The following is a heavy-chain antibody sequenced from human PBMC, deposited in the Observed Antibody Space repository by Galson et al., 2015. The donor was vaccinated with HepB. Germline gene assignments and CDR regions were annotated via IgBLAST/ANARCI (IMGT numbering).Heavy chain of an antibody. Sequence: CAASGFTFSSYWMSWVRQAPGKGLEWVANIKQDGSEKYYVDSVKGRFTISRDNAKNSLYLQMNSLRAEDTAVYYCARARGVATSGFWSGYSNYYYYGMDVWGQGTTVTVSS. J-gene: IGHJ6*02. CDR2: IKQDGSEK. CDR3: ARARGVATSGFWSGYSNYYYYGMDV. D-gene: IGHD3-3*01. CDR1: GFTFSSYW. V-gene: IGHV3-7*03.